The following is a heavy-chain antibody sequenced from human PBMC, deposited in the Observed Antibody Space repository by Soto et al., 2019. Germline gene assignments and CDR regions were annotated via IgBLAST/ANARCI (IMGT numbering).Heavy chain of an antibody. CDR3: ARDVNPSY. CDR1: GFTFSTYA. CDR2: ISGSGSST. V-gene: IGHV3-23*01. Sequence: GGSLRLSCAASGFTFSTYAMTWVRQAPGKGLEWVSTISGSGSSTYYADSVNGRFTISRDNSKNTLFLQMSSLRAEDTAVYYCARDVNPSYWGHGTLVTVSS. J-gene: IGHJ4*01.